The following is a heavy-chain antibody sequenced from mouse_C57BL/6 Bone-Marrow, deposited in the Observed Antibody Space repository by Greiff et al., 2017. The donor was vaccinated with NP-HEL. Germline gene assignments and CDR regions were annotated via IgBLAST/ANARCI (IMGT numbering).Heavy chain of an antibody. D-gene: IGHD1-1*01. CDR1: GYTFTSYW. Sequence: QVQLQQPGAELVKPGASVKLSCKASGYTFTSYWMPWVKQRPGQGLEWIGEIDPSDSYTNYNQKFKGKATLTVDTSSSTAYMQLSSLTSEDSAVYYCANYYGSTPFAYWGQGTLVTVSA. CDR3: ANYYGSTPFAY. CDR2: IDPSDSYT. J-gene: IGHJ3*01. V-gene: IGHV1-50*01.